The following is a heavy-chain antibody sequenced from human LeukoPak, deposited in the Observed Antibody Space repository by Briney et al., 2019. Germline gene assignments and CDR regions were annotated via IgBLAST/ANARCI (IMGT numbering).Heavy chain of an antibody. CDR2: ISGNGGST. J-gene: IGHJ4*02. CDR1: GFTFSSYA. V-gene: IGHV3-64*01. Sequence: HPWGSLRLSCAASGFTFSSYAIHWVRQAPGKGLEYVSAISGNGGSTYYANSVKGRFTISRDNSKNTLFLQMGRLRAEDMAVYYCARSGLDSSGYYFDYWGQGTLLTVSS. CDR3: ARSGLDSSGYYFDY. D-gene: IGHD3-22*01.